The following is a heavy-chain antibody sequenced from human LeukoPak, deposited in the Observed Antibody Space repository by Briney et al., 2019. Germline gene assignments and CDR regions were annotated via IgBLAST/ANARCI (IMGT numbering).Heavy chain of an antibody. D-gene: IGHD6-13*01. V-gene: IGHV1-18*01. CDR2: ISAYNGNT. CDR3: ARGGTYSSSRPDWYFDL. J-gene: IGHJ2*01. Sequence: ASVKVSCKASGYTFTSYGISWVRQAPGQGLEWMGWISAYNGNTNYAQKLQGRVTMTTDTSTSTAYMELRSLRSDDTAVYYCARGGTYSSSRPDWYFDLWGRGTPVTVSS. CDR1: GYTFTSYG.